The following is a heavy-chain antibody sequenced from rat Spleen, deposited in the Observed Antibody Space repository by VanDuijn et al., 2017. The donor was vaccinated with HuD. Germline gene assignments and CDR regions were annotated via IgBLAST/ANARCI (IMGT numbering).Heavy chain of an antibody. Sequence: EVQLVESGGGLVQPGRSMKLSCAASGFTFSDYYMAWVRQAPKKGLEWVASISPSGGSTYYRDSVKGRFTVSRDNAKSTLYLQMDSLRSKDTATYYCARLGITLGAGHWFAYWGQGTLVTVSS. D-gene: IGHD1-2*01. J-gene: IGHJ3*01. CDR3: ARLGITLGAGHWFAY. CDR2: ISPSGGST. V-gene: IGHV5-25*01. CDR1: GFTFSDYY.